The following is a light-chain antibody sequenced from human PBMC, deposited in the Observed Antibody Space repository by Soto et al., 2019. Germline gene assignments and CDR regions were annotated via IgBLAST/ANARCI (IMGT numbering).Light chain of an antibody. J-gene: IGLJ2*01. CDR3: SSYTRTTLVV. CDR1: SSDVGGYNY. Sequence: QSALTQPASVSGSPGQSITISCTGSSSDVGGYNYVSWYQQHPGKAPKLMIYEVSNRPSGVSNRFSGSKSGNTASLTISGLQAEDEAGYYCSSYTRTTLVVFGGGTKLTVL. CDR2: EVS. V-gene: IGLV2-14*01.